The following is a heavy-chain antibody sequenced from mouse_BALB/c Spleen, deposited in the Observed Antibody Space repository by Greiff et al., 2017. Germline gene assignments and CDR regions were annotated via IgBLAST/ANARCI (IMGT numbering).Heavy chain of an antibody. J-gene: IGHJ1*01. D-gene: IGHD2-14*01. V-gene: IGHV1-9*01. Sequence: QVQLQQSGAELMKPGASVKISCKATGYTFSSYWIEWVKQRPGHGLEWIGEILPGSGSTNYNEKFKGKATFTADTSSNTAYMQLSSLTSEDSAVYYCARSTYYRYHWYFDVWGAGTTVTVSS. CDR3: ARSTYYRYHWYFDV. CDR1: GYTFSSYW. CDR2: ILPGSGST.